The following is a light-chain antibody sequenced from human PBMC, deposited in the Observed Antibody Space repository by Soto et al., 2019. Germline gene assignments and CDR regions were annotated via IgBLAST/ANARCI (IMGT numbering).Light chain of an antibody. CDR1: QSVTSNY. CDR3: QRYGTSPPT. V-gene: IGKV3-20*01. CDR2: GAS. J-gene: IGKJ1*01. Sequence: EIMLTQSPGTLSLSPGERATLSCRASQSVTSNYLAWYQRKPGQAPRLLIYGASSRATGIPDRFSGSGSGTDFTLTITRLEPEDFAVFYCQRYGTSPPTFGQGTKVEIK.